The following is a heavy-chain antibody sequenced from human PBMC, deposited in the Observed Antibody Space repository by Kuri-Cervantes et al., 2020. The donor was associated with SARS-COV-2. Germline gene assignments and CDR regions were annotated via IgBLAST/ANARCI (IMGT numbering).Heavy chain of an antibody. J-gene: IGHJ6*03. Sequence: GESLKISCAASGFTFSSYWMSWVRQAPGKGLEWVAFIRYDGSNKYYADSVKGRFTISRDNSKNTPYLQMNSLRAEDTAVYYCAKLFGKAAAGNRYYYYMDVWGKGTTVTVSS. CDR1: GFTFSSYW. V-gene: IGHV3-30*02. CDR3: AKLFGKAAAGNRYYYYMDV. CDR2: IRYDGSNK. D-gene: IGHD6-13*01.